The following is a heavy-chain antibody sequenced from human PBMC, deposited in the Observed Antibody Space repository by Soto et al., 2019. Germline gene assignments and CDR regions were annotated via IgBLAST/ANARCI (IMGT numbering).Heavy chain of an antibody. V-gene: IGHV1-18*01. CDR3: ARDYYKYYDSSGYYRSPSY. CDR2: ISAYNGNR. J-gene: IGHJ4*02. CDR1: GYTFTNFF. D-gene: IGHD3-22*01. Sequence: ASVKVSCKTSGYTFTNFFLSWVRQAPGQGLEWMGWISAYNGNRNYAQNFQGRVTMTTDTSTSTAYMELRSLRSEDTAVYYCARDYYKYYDSSGYYRSPSYWGQGTLVTVSS.